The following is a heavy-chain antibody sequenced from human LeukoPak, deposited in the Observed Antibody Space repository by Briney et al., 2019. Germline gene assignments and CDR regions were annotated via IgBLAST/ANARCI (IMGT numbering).Heavy chain of an antibody. CDR2: IYYSGST. CDR1: GGSISSYY. Sequence: SETLSLTCTVSGGSISSYYWSWIRQPPGKGLEWIGYIYYSGSTNYNPSLKSRVTISVDTSKNQFSLKLSSVTAADTAVYYCARVAVRRSNWFDPWGQGTLVTVSS. J-gene: IGHJ5*02. V-gene: IGHV4-59*01. CDR3: ARVAVRRSNWFDP. D-gene: IGHD3-10*01.